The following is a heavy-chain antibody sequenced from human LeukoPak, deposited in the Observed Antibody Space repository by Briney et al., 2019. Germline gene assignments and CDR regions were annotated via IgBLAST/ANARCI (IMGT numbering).Heavy chain of an antibody. Sequence: PGGSLRLSCAASGFTFSSYSMNWVREAPGKGLEWVSSISSSSSYIYYADSVKGRFTISRDNAKNSLYLQMNSLRAEDTAVYYCARDGWDIVATSNNWFDPWGQGTLVTVSS. CDR2: ISSSSSYI. J-gene: IGHJ5*02. CDR3: ARDGWDIVATSNNWFDP. D-gene: IGHD5-12*01. V-gene: IGHV3-21*01. CDR1: GFTFSSYS.